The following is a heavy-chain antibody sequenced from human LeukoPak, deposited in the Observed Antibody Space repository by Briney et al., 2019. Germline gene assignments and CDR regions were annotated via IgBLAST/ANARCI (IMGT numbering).Heavy chain of an antibody. D-gene: IGHD6-19*01. V-gene: IGHV3-20*04. J-gene: IGHJ3*02. CDR3: ARDLVAGTTTGAFDI. CDR1: GFTFDDYG. Sequence: GGSLRLSCAASGFTFDDYGMSWVRQAPGKGLEWVSGINWNGGSTGYADSVKGRFTIYRDNAKNSLYLQMNSLRAEDTALYYCARDLVAGTTTGAFDIWGQGTMVTVSS. CDR2: INWNGGST.